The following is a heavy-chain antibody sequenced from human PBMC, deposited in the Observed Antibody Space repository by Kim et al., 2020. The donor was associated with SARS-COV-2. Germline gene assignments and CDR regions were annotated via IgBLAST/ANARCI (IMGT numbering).Heavy chain of an antibody. J-gene: IGHJ2*01. Sequence: GGSLRLSCAASTFTFSSYNMNWVRQAPGKGLEWVSSIGSNNGYIYYADSVKGRFTISRDNAKNSLYLQMNSLRAEDTAVYYCARGGGDSGGYLPWYFDLWGRGTLVTVSS. CDR1: TFTFSSYN. CDR2: IGSNNGYI. CDR3: ARGGGDSGGYLPWYFDL. D-gene: IGHD3-22*01. V-gene: IGHV3-21*01.